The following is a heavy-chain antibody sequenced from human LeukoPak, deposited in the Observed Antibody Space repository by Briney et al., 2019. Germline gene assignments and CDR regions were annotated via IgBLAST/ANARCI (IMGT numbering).Heavy chain of an antibody. D-gene: IGHD3-16*01. CDR2: ISSSSNTL. J-gene: IGHJ5*02. V-gene: IGHV3-48*02. Sequence: PGGSLRHSCAASGFTLKIFSMQWVRQATGKGLECVSYISSSSNTLHYADSVKGRITISRDNARISLHLQMNRLRDEDTAVYYCATDFTASYLRDHWGQGTLVTVSS. CDR1: GFTLKIFS. CDR3: ATDFTASYLRDH.